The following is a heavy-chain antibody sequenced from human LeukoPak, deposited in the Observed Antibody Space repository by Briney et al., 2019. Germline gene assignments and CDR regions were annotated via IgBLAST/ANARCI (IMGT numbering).Heavy chain of an antibody. D-gene: IGHD7-27*01. CDR1: GFTFSNYG. Sequence: PGGSLRLSCAASGFTFSNYGMHWVRQAPGKGLEWVAVIWYDGSNKYYADSVKGRFTISRDNSKNTLYLQMNSLRAEDTAVYYCAKGKGQNWDPFDYWGQGTMVTVSS. V-gene: IGHV3-33*06. CDR2: IWYDGSNK. CDR3: AKGKGQNWDPFDY. J-gene: IGHJ4*02.